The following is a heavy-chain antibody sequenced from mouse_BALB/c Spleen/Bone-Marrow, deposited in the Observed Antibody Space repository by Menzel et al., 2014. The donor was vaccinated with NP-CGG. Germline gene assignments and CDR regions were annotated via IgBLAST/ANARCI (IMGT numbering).Heavy chain of an antibody. J-gene: IGHJ4*01. CDR1: GFTFSSYS. D-gene: IGHD1-1*01. CDR3: TRHGEGRRFCYALDY. CDR2: ISNGCGST. V-gene: IGHV5-12-2*01. Sequence: EVQGVESGGGLVQPGGSLKLSCTASGFTFSSYSMSWVRQTPEKRLEWVAYISNGCGSTYYPDAVKGRFTISRDNAKNSPSIQMSSLKREDTDMYYCTRHGEGRRFCYALDYWGQGTSVTVSS.